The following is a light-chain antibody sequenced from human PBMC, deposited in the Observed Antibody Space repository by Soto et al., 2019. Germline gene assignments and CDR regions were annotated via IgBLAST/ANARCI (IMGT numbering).Light chain of an antibody. J-gene: IGKJ5*01. Sequence: EIVLTQSPATLSLSPGETATLSCRSSQSVSGYIAWYQQKPGQAPRVFIYGASTRATGIPDRFSGSGSGTDFTLTISRLEPEDFAVYYCQQQGRSWITFGQGTRLEIK. CDR3: QQQGRSWIT. V-gene: IGKV3-20*01. CDR1: QSVSGY. CDR2: GAS.